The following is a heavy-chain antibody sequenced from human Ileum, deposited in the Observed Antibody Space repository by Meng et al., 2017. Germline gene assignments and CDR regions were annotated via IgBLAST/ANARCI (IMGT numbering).Heavy chain of an antibody. CDR3: ARRAHYGDPPR. Sequence: QLRLQESGPGLLKPSETLSPTCSVSSGSFTNNNYYWVWIRRPPGKGLEWIGSIYYGGSTYYNPSLKSRVTISVDTSTNQFSLKLISVTAADTAVYYCARRAHYGDPPRWGQGTLVTVSS. J-gene: IGHJ4*02. V-gene: IGHV4-39*01. CDR1: SGSFTNNNYY. CDR2: IYYGGST. D-gene: IGHD4-17*01.